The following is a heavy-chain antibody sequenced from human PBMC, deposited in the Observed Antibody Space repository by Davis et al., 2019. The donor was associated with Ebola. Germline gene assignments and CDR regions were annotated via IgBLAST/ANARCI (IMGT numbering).Heavy chain of an antibody. D-gene: IGHD1-26*01. CDR1: GFTSSSYV. J-gene: IGHJ4*02. CDR3: ATLPGYY. CDR2: ISGSGGST. Sequence: GGSLRLSCATSGFTSSSYVMSWVRQAPGKGLEWVSAISGSGGSTYYADSVKGRFTISRDNAKNTLYLQMNNLRVEDTAVYYCATLPGYYWGQGTLVTVSS. V-gene: IGHV3-23*01.